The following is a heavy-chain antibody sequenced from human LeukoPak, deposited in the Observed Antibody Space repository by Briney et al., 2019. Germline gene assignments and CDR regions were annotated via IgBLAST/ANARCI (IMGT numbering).Heavy chain of an antibody. CDR3: ARHRSSNTWYVAFDI. Sequence: GGSLRLSCAASEFTFSNYWMTWVRQAPGKGLEWVANIKQDGSEKYYVDSVKGRFTISRDNAKNSLYLQMDSLRAEDTAVYYCARHRSSNTWYVAFDIWGQGTMVTVSS. V-gene: IGHV3-7*04. CDR2: IKQDGSEK. CDR1: EFTFSNYW. D-gene: IGHD2-2*01. J-gene: IGHJ3*02.